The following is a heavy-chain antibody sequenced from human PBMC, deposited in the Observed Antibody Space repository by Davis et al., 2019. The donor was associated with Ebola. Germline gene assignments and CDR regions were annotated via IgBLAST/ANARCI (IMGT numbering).Heavy chain of an antibody. J-gene: IGHJ3*02. CDR3: AKEWVIAGSFDI. V-gene: IGHV3-48*01. CDR1: GFTFSSYS. CDR2: ISSSSSTI. Sequence: PGGSLRLSCAASGFTFSSYSMNWVRQAPGKGLEWVSYISSSSSTIYYADSVKGRFTISRDNSKNTLYLQMNSLRAEDTAVYYCAKEWVIAGSFDIWGQGTMVTVSS. D-gene: IGHD1-14*01.